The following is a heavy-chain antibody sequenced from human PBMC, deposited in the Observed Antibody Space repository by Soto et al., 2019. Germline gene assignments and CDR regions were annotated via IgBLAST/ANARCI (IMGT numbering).Heavy chain of an antibody. J-gene: IGHJ6*03. V-gene: IGHV1-8*01. CDR1: GYTFTSYD. Sequence: ASVKVSCKASGYTFTSYDINWVRQATGQGLEWMGWMNPNSGNTGYAQKFQGRVTMTRNTSISTAYMELSSLRSEDTAVYYCAGGSGDYFDYYYYYMDVWGKGTTVTVSS. CDR2: MNPNSGNT. CDR3: AGGSGDYFDYYYYYMDV. D-gene: IGHD4-17*01.